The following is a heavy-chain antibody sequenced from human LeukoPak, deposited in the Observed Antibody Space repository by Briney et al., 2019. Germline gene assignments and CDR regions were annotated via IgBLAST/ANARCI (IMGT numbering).Heavy chain of an antibody. D-gene: IGHD4-17*01. V-gene: IGHV1-18*01. CDR3: AIDYGDYLTRSGYYYYMDV. CDR2: IGAYNGNT. CDR1: GYTFTSYG. J-gene: IGHJ6*03. Sequence: ASVKVSCKASGYTFTSYGISWVRQAPGQGLEWMGWIGAYNGNTNYAQKLQGRVTMTTDTSTSTAYMELRSLRSDDTAVYYCAIDYGDYLTRSGYYYYMDVWGKGTTVTVSS.